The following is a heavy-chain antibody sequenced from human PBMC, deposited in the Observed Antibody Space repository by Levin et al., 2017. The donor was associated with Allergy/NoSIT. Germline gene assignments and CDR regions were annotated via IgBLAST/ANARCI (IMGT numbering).Heavy chain of an antibody. D-gene: IGHD3-9*01. Sequence: GGSLRLSCAASGFTFSSYWMSWVRQAPGKGLEWVANIKQDGSEKYYVDSVKGRFTISRDNAKNSLYLQMNSLRAEDTAVYYCARDGKRKPARYFDWLSSGWDYWGQGTLVTVSS. J-gene: IGHJ4*02. CDR1: GFTFSSYW. CDR2: IKQDGSEK. V-gene: IGHV3-7*04. CDR3: ARDGKRKPARYFDWLSSGWDY.